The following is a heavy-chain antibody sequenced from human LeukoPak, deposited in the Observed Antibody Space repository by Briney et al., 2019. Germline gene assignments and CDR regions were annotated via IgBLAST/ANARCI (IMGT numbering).Heavy chain of an antibody. J-gene: IGHJ6*03. CDR3: AKEGDQFRGYLDA. CDR2: IWHDGSVE. CDR1: GFMFSRLG. D-gene: IGHD3-16*01. V-gene: IGHV3-33*06. Sequence: GRSLRLSCAPSGFMFSRLGMQWVRQAPGEGLEWVAMIWHDGSVEEYADSVKGRFTISRDNSQNTLYLQMNSLRDDDTAVYYCAKEGDQFRGYLDAWGKGTTVTVSS.